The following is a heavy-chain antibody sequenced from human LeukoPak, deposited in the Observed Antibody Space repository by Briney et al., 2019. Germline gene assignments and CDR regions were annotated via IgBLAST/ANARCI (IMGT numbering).Heavy chain of an antibody. J-gene: IGHJ4*02. CDR2: ISAYNGNT. CDR1: GYTFTGYY. CDR3: AREQVAVAGYDLDY. V-gene: IGHV1-18*04. D-gene: IGHD6-19*01. Sequence: ASVKVSCKASGYTFTGYYMHWVRQAPGQGLEWMGWISAYNGNTNYAQKLQGRVTMTTDTSTSTAYMELRSLRSDDTAVYYCAREQVAVAGYDLDYWGQGTLVTVSS.